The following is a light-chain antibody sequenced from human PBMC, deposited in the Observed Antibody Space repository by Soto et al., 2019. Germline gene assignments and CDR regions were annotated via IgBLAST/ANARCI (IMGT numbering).Light chain of an antibody. CDR3: QEYDKWPPIT. V-gene: IGKV3-15*01. CDR1: QSVSSN. Sequence: ETVMTQSPATLSVSPGERVTLSCRASQSVSSNVAWYQKKAGQPPRLLIYGASTRATGVPARFSGSGSETEFTLTISSRQSEELAVYCCQEYDKWPPITFGQETRLEIK. J-gene: IGKJ5*01. CDR2: GAS.